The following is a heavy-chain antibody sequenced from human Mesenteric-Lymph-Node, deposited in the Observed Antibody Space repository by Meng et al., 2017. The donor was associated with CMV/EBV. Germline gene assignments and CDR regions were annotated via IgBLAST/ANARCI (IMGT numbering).Heavy chain of an antibody. CDR1: GFTFSSYA. CDR3: ARDRPSGIAVAPTGYYYGMDV. CDR2: ISYDGSNK. D-gene: IGHD6-19*01. V-gene: IGHV3-30-3*01. J-gene: IGHJ6*02. Sequence: GESLKISCAASGFTFSSYAMHWVRQAPGKGLEWVAVISYDGSNKYYADSVKGRFTISRDNSKNTLYLQMNSLRAEDTAVYYCARDRPSGIAVAPTGYYYGMDVWGQGTTVTVSS.